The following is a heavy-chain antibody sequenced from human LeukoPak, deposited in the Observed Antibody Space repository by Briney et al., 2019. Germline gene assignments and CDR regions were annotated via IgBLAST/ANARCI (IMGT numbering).Heavy chain of an antibody. D-gene: IGHD6-19*01. CDR1: GFTFDDYA. J-gene: IGHJ5*02. CDR2: ISWNSGSI. CDR3: AKGGAVAHNWFDP. Sequence: GGSLRLSCAASGFTFDDYAMHWVRQAPGKGLEWVSGISWNSGSIGYADSVKGRFTISRDNAKNSLYLQMNSLRAEDTALYYCAKGGAVAHNWFDPWGQGTLVTVSS. V-gene: IGHV3-9*01.